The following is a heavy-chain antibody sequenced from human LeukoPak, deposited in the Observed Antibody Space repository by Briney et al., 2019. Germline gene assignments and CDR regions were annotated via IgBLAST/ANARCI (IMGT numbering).Heavy chain of an antibody. CDR3: TRDVREAYDI. CDR2: INQDGSEK. D-gene: IGHD3-16*01. V-gene: IGHV3-7*01. J-gene: IGHJ3*02. Sequence: GGSLRLSCEASGFRFGGFWMNWVRQAPGKGPERVANINQDGSEKLYVDSVKGRFTISRDNAKNSLYLQMISLRVEDTAVYYCTRDVREAYDIWGHGTMVTVSS. CDR1: GFRFGGFW.